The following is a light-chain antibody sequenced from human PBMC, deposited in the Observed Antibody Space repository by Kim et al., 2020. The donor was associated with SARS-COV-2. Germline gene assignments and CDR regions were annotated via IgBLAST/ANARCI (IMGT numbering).Light chain of an antibody. CDR1: QRFNNW. CDR3: QQYSRYSRT. Sequence: DIQMTQFPSTLSGSVGDRVTITCRASQRFNNWLAWYQQKTGKAPTLLIYKASSLKSGVSSRFSGSGSGTEFTLTISSLQPDDAATYFCQQYSRYSRTFGQGTKVDIK. CDR2: KAS. V-gene: IGKV1-5*03. J-gene: IGKJ1*01.